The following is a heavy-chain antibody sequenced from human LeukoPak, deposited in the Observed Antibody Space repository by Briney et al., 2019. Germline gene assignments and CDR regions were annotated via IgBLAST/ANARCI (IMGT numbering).Heavy chain of an antibody. V-gene: IGHV5-51*01. CDR3: ARHAYCSSTSCYPYY. D-gene: IGHD2-2*01. CDR1: GYSFTSYW. Sequence: GESLKISCKDSGYSFTSYWIGWVRQMPGKGLEWMGIIYPGDSDTRYSPSFQGQVTISADKSISTAYLQWSSLKASDTAMYYCARHAYCSSTSCYPYYWGQGTLVTVSS. CDR2: IYPGDSDT. J-gene: IGHJ4*02.